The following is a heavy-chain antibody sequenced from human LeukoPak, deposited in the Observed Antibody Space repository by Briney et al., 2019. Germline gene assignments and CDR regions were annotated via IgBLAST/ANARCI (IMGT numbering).Heavy chain of an antibody. CDR1: GLTLSGYW. J-gene: IGHJ4*02. D-gene: IGHD5-18*01. Sequence: PGGSLRLSCAASGLTLSGYWMHWVRQAPGKGLVWVSRINGDASSTSYADSVKGRFTISRDNAKSTLYLQMNSLRVEDTAVYYCARARGNTYGHFEYWGQGTLVTVSS. CDR2: INGDASST. V-gene: IGHV3-74*01. CDR3: ARARGNTYGHFEY.